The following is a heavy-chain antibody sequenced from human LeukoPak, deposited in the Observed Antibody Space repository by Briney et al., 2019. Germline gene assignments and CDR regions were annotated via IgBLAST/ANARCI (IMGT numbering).Heavy chain of an antibody. J-gene: IGHJ3*02. CDR1: GFTFSSYN. Sequence: GGSLRLSCAPSGFTFSSYNLNWVRQAPGKGLEWVSTISSSSNYIYYADSVKGRFTISRDNAKNSLYLQMNSLRAEDTAVYYCARDPTTGTIDAFDIWGQGTMVTVSS. CDR3: ARDPTTGTIDAFDI. V-gene: IGHV3-21*01. CDR2: ISSSSNYI. D-gene: IGHD1-1*01.